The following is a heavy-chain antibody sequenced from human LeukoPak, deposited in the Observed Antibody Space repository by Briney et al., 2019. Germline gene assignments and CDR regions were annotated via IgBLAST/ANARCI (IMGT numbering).Heavy chain of an antibody. V-gene: IGHV4-59*08. CDR3: ARHQEYTYYGSGSYFLRGYYFDY. Sequence: TSETLSLTCTVSGGSISSYYWSWIRQPPGKGLEWIGYIYYSGSTNYNPSLKSRVTISVDTSKNQFSLKLSSVTAADTAVYYCARHQEYTYYGSGSYFLRGYYFDYWGQGTLVTVSS. CDR2: IYYSGST. J-gene: IGHJ4*02. D-gene: IGHD3-10*01. CDR1: GGSISSYY.